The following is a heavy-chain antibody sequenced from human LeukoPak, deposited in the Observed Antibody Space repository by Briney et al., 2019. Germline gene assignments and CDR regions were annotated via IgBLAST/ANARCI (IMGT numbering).Heavy chain of an antibody. CDR1: GFTFSSYA. V-gene: IGHV3-64*01. CDR2: TSSNGGST. J-gene: IGHJ4*02. D-gene: IGHD3-22*01. Sequence: GGSLRLSCAASGFTFSSYAMHWVRQAPGKGLEYVSATSSNGGSTYYANSVKGRFTISRDNSKNTLYLQMGSLRAEDMAVYYCARAHYYDSSGYYVDYWGQGTLSPSPQ. CDR3: ARAHYYDSSGYYVDY.